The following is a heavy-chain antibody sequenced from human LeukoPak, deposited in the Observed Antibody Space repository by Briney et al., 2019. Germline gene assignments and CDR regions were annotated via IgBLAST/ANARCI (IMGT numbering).Heavy chain of an antibody. CDR1: GFLFSSYG. CDR2: ISSSSSTI. J-gene: IGHJ4*02. D-gene: IGHD4/OR15-4a*01. CDR3: ARRAGAYSHPYDY. Sequence: PGGSLRLSCAASGFLFSSYGMHWVRQAPGKGLEWVSYISSSSSTIYYADSVKGRFTISRDNAKNSLYLQMNSLRAEDTAVYYCARRAGAYSHPYDYWGQGTLVTVSS. V-gene: IGHV3-48*01.